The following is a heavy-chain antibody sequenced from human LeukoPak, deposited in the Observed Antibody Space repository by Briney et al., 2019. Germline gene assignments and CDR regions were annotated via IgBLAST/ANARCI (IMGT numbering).Heavy chain of an antibody. V-gene: IGHV4-59*12. CDR2: IYYSGST. Sequence: SETLSLTCTVSGGSISSYYWSWIRQPPGKGLEWIGYIYYSGSTNYNPSLRGRVTISVDTSKNQFSLKLSSMTAADTAVYYCARPAWFDPWGQGTLVTVSS. CDR1: GGSISSYY. D-gene: IGHD2-2*01. J-gene: IGHJ5*02. CDR3: ARPAWFDP.